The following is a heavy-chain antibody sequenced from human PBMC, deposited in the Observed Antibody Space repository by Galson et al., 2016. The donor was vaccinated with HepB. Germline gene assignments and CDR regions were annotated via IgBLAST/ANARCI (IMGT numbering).Heavy chain of an antibody. CDR1: GFAFSESY. Sequence: SLRLSCAASGFAFSESYMTWIRQAPGKGLEWISSISSRGGSAIHYADSVKGRFAISRDNAKNSLFLQMNSLRAEDTAVYYCAREHYFGSGSYFDNWGQGTLVTVSS. CDR2: ISSRGGSAI. CDR3: AREHYFGSGSYFDN. D-gene: IGHD3-10*01. V-gene: IGHV3-11*01. J-gene: IGHJ4*02.